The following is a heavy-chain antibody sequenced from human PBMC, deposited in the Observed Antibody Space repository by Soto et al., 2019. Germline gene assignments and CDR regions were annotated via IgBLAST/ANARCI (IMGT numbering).Heavy chain of an antibody. CDR3: ASGGGYYCRGGSCYSIS. J-gene: IGHJ4*02. D-gene: IGHD2-15*01. CDR1: GYTFTSYD. V-gene: IGHV1-8*01. CDR2: MNPNTGNT. Sequence: QVQLVQSGAEVKKPGASVKVSCKASGYTFTSYDINWVRQATGQGLEWMGWMNPNTGNTGYAQKFQGRVTMTRNTSISTAYMELSSLRSEDTAVYYCASGGGYYCRGGSCYSISWGQGTLVTVSS.